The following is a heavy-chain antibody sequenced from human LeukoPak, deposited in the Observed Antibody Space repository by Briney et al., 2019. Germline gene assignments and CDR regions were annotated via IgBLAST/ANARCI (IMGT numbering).Heavy chain of an antibody. Sequence: GGSLRLSCAASGFTFSDYYMSWIRQAPGKGLEWVSYISSSGTTIYYADSVKGRFTISRDNAKNSLYLQMNSLRAEDTAVYYCAKDRGDSSGYSYFDYWGQGTLVTVSS. CDR2: ISSSGTTI. J-gene: IGHJ4*02. D-gene: IGHD3-22*01. CDR3: AKDRGDSSGYSYFDY. V-gene: IGHV3-11*04. CDR1: GFTFSDYY.